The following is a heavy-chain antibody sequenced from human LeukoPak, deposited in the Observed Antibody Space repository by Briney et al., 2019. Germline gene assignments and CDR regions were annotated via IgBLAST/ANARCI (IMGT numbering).Heavy chain of an antibody. V-gene: IGHV1-2*02. J-gene: IGHJ4*02. CDR2: INPNSGGT. CDR3: ARRGQDY. Sequence: GASVKVSCKASGYTFTGYYMHWLRHAPGQGLEWMGWINPNSGGTNYAQKFQGRVTMTTDTSISTPYMQLSRLRSDDTGVYDCARRGQDYWGQGTLVTVSS. D-gene: IGHD3-10*01. CDR1: GYTFTGYY.